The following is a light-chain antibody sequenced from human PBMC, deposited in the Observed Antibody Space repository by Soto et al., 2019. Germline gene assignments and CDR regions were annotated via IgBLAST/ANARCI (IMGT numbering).Light chain of an antibody. Sequence: QSALTQPASVSGSPGQSITISCTGTSNDIGTYNFVSWYQQQPGKAPKLIIHDVSNRPSGVSNRFSGSKSGNTASLTISGLQSEDEADYYCKSYTSSDTYVFGTGTKVTVL. V-gene: IGLV2-14*03. CDR3: KSYTSSDTYV. J-gene: IGLJ1*01. CDR2: DVS. CDR1: SNDIGTYNF.